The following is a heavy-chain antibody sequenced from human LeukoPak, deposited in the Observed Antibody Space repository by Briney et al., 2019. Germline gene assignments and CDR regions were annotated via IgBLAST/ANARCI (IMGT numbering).Heavy chain of an antibody. Sequence: SETLSLTCSVSAGSITNDAYYWAWIRQPPGKGLEWIGSIHFSGSTYYNASLKTRVAISVDTSNLQVSLNLNSVTAADTALYYCARQWLLLPYSWFDAWGQGMLVTVSS. CDR2: IHFSGST. J-gene: IGHJ5*02. V-gene: IGHV4-39*01. CDR1: AGSITNDAYY. D-gene: IGHD3-22*01. CDR3: ARQWLLLPYSWFDA.